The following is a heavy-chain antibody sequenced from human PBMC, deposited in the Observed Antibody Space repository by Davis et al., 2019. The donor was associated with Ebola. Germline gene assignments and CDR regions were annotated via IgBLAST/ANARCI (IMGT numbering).Heavy chain of an antibody. CDR3: ARASPPEYNVWSRNPHYHYFTMDV. CDR2: INPNNGDT. V-gene: IGHV1-2*02. Sequence: ASVKVSCKASGYTFTGYYIHWVRQAPGQGLEWMGWINPNNGDTKLAQRFQGRVTMTRDTSIGTAYMELSRLRSDDTAVFLCARASPPEYNVWSRNPHYHYFTMDVWGQGTTVTVFS. CDR1: GYTFTGYY. D-gene: IGHD2-8*01. J-gene: IGHJ6*02.